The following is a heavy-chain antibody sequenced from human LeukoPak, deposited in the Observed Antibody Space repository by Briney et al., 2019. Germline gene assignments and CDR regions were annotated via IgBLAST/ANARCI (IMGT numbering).Heavy chain of an antibody. D-gene: IGHD2-8*01. CDR2: INWNGGST. Sequence: GGSLRLSCAASGFTFSDYAMHWVRQAPGKGLGWVSGINWNGGSTGYADSVKGRFTISRDNAKNSLYLQMNSLRAEDTALYHCARVALYGYYYYMDVWGKGTTVTVSS. J-gene: IGHJ6*03. V-gene: IGHV3-20*01. CDR3: ARVALYGYYYYMDV. CDR1: GFTFSDYA.